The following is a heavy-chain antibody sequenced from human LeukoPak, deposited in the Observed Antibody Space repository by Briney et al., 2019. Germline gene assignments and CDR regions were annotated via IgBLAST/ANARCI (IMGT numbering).Heavy chain of an antibody. Sequence: SETLSLTCTVSGGSISSSSYYWGWLRQPPGKGLEWIGSIYYSGSTYYNPSLKSRVTISVDTSKNQFSLKLRSVTAADTAVYYCARESIWDYGDYYFDYWGQGTLVTVSS. CDR2: IYYSGST. CDR1: GGSISSSSYY. V-gene: IGHV4-39*07. D-gene: IGHD4-17*01. J-gene: IGHJ4*02. CDR3: ARESIWDYGDYYFDY.